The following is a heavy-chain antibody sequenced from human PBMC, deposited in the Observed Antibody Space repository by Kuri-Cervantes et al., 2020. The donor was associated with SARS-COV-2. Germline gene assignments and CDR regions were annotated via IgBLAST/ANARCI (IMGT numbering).Heavy chain of an antibody. CDR1: GGSISSYYW. D-gene: IGHD3-9*01. CDR3: ARAKIDILTGYRDYYYYYGMDV. Sequence: LRLSCTVSGGSISSYYWSWIRQPPGKALEWLARIDWDDDKFYSTSLKTRLTISKDTSKNQVVLTMTNMDPVDTATYYCARAKIDILTGYRDYYYYYGMDVWGQRTTVTVSS. V-gene: IGHV2-70*16. CDR2: IDWDDDK. J-gene: IGHJ6*02.